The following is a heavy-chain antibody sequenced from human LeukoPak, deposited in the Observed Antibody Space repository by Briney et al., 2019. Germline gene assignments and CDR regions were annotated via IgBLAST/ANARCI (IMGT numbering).Heavy chain of an antibody. Sequence: GASVKVSCNTSGYTFTNYFIHWVRQVPGQGLEWMGIINPRGGSTTSAQKFQGRVTLTRDTSTSTVYMELSSLRSEDTAVYYCARDYHGSGSLTTFDYWGQGTLVTVSS. CDR2: INPRGGST. J-gene: IGHJ4*02. V-gene: IGHV1-46*01. CDR3: ARDYHGSGSLTTFDY. D-gene: IGHD3-10*01. CDR1: GYTFTNYF.